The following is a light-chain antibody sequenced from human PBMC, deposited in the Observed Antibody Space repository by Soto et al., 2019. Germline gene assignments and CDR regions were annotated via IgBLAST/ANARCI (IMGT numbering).Light chain of an antibody. V-gene: IGLV2-14*01. CDR2: DVS. J-gene: IGLJ2*01. CDR1: STDVGGYNY. CDR3: SSYISRSTPVV. Sequence: QSALTQPASVSGSPGQSITISCTGTSTDVGGYNYVSWYQQHPGKAPKLMIYDVSNRPSGISNRFAGSKSGNTASLTISGLQAEDEASYYCSSYISRSTPVVFGGGTKLTVL.